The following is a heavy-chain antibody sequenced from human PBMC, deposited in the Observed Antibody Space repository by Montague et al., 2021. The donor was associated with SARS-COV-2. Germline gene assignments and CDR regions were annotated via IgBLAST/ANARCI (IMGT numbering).Heavy chain of an antibody. D-gene: IGHD3-10*01. CDR3: ARDLIQGARRIYYSGMDV. CDR2: IGNSGDTI. J-gene: IGHJ6*02. Sequence: SLRLSCAASGFTFSDYYMSWIRQAPGKGLEWISYIGNSGDTIYYADSVKGRFTISRDNARNSLYLQMNSLRAEDTAVYYCARDLIQGARRIYYSGMDVWGQGTVVTVSS. V-gene: IGHV3-11*01. CDR1: GFTFSDYY.